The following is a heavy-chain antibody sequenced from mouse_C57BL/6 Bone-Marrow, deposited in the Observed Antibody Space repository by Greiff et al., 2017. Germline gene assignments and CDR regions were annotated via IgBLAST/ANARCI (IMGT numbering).Heavy chain of an antibody. CDR2: INPNNGGT. J-gene: IGHJ3*01. D-gene: IGHD1-1*01. CDR3: AREVYYYGSSYVWFAY. Sequence: VQLQQSGPELVKPGASVKMSCKASGFTFTDYNMHWVKQSHGKSLEWIGYINPNNGGTSSNQKFKGKATLTVNKSSSTAYMELRSLTSEDSAVYYCAREVYYYGSSYVWFAYWGQGTLVTVSA. V-gene: IGHV1-22*01. CDR1: GFTFTDYN.